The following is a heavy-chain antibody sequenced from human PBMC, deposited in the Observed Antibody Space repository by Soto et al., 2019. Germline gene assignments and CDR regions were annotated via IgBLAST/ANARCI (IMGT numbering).Heavy chain of an antibody. CDR3: AKIIGIAVAGPILGSYYFDY. Sequence: EVQLLESGGGLVQPGGSLRLSCAASGFTFSSYAMSWVRQAPGKGLEWVSAISGSGGSTYYVDSVKGRFTISRDNSKNTLYLQMNSLRAEDTAVYYCAKIIGIAVAGPILGSYYFDYWGQGTLVTVSS. CDR1: GFTFSSYA. CDR2: ISGSGGST. D-gene: IGHD6-19*01. J-gene: IGHJ4*02. V-gene: IGHV3-23*01.